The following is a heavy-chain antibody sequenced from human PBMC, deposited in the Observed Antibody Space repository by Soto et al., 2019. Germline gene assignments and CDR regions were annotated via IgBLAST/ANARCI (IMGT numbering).Heavy chain of an antibody. J-gene: IGHJ4*02. Sequence: QVQLQQWGAGLLKPSETLSLTCAVYGGSFSGYYWSWIHQPPGKGLEWIGEINHSGSTNYNPSLKSRVTISVDTSKNQFSLKLSSVTAADTAVYYCARAAAMTVTTSGGAYYFDYWGQGTLVTVSS. V-gene: IGHV4-34*01. CDR1: GGSFSGYY. CDR2: INHSGST. D-gene: IGHD4-4*01. CDR3: ARAAAMTVTTSGGAYYFDY.